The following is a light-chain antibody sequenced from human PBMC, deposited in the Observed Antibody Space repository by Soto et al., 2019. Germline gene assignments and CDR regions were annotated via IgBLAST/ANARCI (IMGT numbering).Light chain of an antibody. V-gene: IGKV1-27*01. Sequence: DFQMTQSPPSLSASVGDRVIVTCRASHDIGKSLAWYQQRPGKSPSLLIYDASTLQSGVPARFSGSGSGTELTLAISSLRPEEVATYYCHKYKNDSFIFGRGTNVEVK. CDR2: DAS. J-gene: IGKJ4*01. CDR1: HDIGKS. CDR3: HKYKNDSFI.